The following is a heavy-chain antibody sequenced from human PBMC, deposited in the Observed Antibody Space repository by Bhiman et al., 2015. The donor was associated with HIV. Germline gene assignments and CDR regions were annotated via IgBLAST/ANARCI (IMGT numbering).Heavy chain of an antibody. Sequence: EVQLVESGGGLVQPGGSLRLSCAASGFTVSNTFMYWVRQAPGKGLVWVAVIYADGSTFFADSVKDRFSVSRDDSRNTVNSLRVEDTAVYFCARDPFQSWGDWGQGTLVTVSS. V-gene: IGHV3-66*01. J-gene: IGHJ4*02. CDR1: GFTVSNTF. D-gene: IGHD3-16*01. CDR3: ARDPFQSWGD. CDR2: IYADGST.